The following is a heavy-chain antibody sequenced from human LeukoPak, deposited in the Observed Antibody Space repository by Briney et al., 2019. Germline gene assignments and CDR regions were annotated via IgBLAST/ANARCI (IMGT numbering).Heavy chain of an antibody. CDR3: AREGYYDSSGFDY. D-gene: IGHD3-22*01. CDR2: INPNSGGT. V-gene: IGHV1-2*02. Sequence: ASVKVSCKASGYTFTGYYMHWVRQAPGQGLEWMGWINPNSGGTNYAQKFQGRVTITRDTSISTAYMELSRLRSDDTAVYYCAREGYYDSSGFDYWGQGTLVTVSS. J-gene: IGHJ4*02. CDR1: GYTFTGYY.